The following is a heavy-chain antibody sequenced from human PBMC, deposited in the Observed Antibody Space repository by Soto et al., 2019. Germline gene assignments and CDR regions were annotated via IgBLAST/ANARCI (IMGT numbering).Heavy chain of an antibody. Sequence: ASVKVSCKASGYTFTSYAMHWVRQAPGQRLEWMGWINAGNGNTKYSQKFQGRVTITRDTSASTAYMELSSLRSEDTAVYYCARVKYSRGIYYDSSGYFDYWGQGTLVTVSS. V-gene: IGHV1-3*01. CDR3: ARVKYSRGIYYDSSGYFDY. CDR2: INAGNGNT. J-gene: IGHJ4*02. CDR1: GYTFTSYA. D-gene: IGHD3-22*01.